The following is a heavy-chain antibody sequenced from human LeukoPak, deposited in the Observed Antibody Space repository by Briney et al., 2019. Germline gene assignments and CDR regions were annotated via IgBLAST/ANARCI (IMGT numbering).Heavy chain of an antibody. CDR2: INHSGST. D-gene: IGHD3-22*01. CDR3: ARNYDSSGPPGY. V-gene: IGHV4-34*01. J-gene: IGHJ4*02. CDR1: GGSFSGYY. Sequence: SETLSLTYAVYGGSFSGYYWSWIRQPPGKGLEWVGEINHSGSTNYNPSLKSRVTISVDTSKNQFSLKLSSVTAADTAVYYCARNYDSSGPPGYWGQGTLVTVSS.